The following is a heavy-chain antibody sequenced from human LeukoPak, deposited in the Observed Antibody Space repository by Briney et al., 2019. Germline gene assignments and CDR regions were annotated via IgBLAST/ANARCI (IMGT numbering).Heavy chain of an antibody. V-gene: IGHV1-2*02. CDR2: INPNSGGT. J-gene: IGHJ4*02. Sequence: ASVKVSCKASGYTFTSYYMHWVRQAPGQGLEWMGWINPNSGGTNYAQKFQGRVTMTRDTSISTAYMELSRLRSDDTAVYYCARARVATTNPSDYWGQGTLVTVSS. CDR3: ARARVATTNPSDY. D-gene: IGHD5-12*01. CDR1: GYTFTSYY.